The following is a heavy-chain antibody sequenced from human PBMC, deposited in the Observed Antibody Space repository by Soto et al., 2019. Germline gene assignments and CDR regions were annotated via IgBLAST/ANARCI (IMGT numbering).Heavy chain of an antibody. Sequence: QVQLVQSGAEVKKPGSSVKVSCKASGGTFSSYAISWVRQAPGQGLEWMGGIIPIFGTANYAQKFQGRVTITADESTSTAYMELSSLRSEDTAVYYCVRPRSRYDSSGYYYSYWGQGTLVTVSS. CDR2: IIPIFGTA. D-gene: IGHD3-22*01. CDR1: GGTFSSYA. CDR3: VRPRSRYDSSGYYYSY. V-gene: IGHV1-69*01. J-gene: IGHJ4*02.